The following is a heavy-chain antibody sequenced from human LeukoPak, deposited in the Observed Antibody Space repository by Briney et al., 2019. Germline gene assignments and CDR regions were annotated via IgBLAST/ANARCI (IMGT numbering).Heavy chain of an antibody. Sequence: GGSLRLSCAASGFTFSSYWMSWVRQAPGKGLEWVANIKQDGSEKYYVDSVKGRFTISRDNAKNSLYLQMNSLRAEDTAVYCCAREGGSFSNYFDYWGQGTLVTVSS. CDR2: IKQDGSEK. J-gene: IGHJ4*02. CDR3: AREGGSFSNYFDY. V-gene: IGHV3-7*03. CDR1: GFTFSSYW. D-gene: IGHD1-26*01.